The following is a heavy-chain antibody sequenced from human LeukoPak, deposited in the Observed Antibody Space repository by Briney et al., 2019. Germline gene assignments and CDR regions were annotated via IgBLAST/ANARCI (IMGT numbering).Heavy chain of an antibody. CDR2: IYTSGST. J-gene: IGHJ4*02. V-gene: IGHV4-4*07. CDR1: GGSISSYY. D-gene: IGHD3-3*01. Sequence: SETLFLTCTVSGGSISSYYWSWIRQPAGKGLEWIGRIYTSGSTNYNPSLKSRVTMSVDTSKNQFSLKLSSVTAADTAVYYCARGGRSDVLRFLEWSLEYYFDYWGQGTLVTVSS. CDR3: ARGGRSDVLRFLEWSLEYYFDY.